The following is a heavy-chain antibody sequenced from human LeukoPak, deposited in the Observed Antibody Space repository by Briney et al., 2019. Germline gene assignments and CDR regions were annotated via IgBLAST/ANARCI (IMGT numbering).Heavy chain of an antibody. V-gene: IGHV3-48*01. CDR3: AGNEGVLRYFDWLLDAFDI. D-gene: IGHD3-9*01. J-gene: IGHJ3*02. CDR1: GFTFSSYS. Sequence: SGGSLRLSCAASGFTFSSYSMNWVRQAPGKGLEWVSYISSSSSTIYYADSVKGRFTISRDNDKNSLYLQMNSLRAEDTAVYYCAGNEGVLRYFDWLLDAFDIWGQGTMVTVSS. CDR2: ISSSSSTI.